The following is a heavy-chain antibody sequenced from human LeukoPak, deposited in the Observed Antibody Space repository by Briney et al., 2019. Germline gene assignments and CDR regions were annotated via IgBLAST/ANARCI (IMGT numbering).Heavy chain of an antibody. CDR2: IIPLFGTT. V-gene: IGHV1-69*13. J-gene: IGHJ3*02. D-gene: IGHD3-3*01. CDR3: ARGRVIHFGVIDVFDI. Sequence: SVKVSCKASGGTFGAFGINWVRQAPGQGLEWMGGIIPLFGTTDYAQKFQGRVTITADESTNTAYMELSSLRSDDTAIYYCARGRVIHFGVIDVFDIWGQGTMVTVSS. CDR1: GGTFGAFG.